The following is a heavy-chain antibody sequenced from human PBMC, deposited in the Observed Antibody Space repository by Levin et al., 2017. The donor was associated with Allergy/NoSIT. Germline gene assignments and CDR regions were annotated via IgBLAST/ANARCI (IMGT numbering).Heavy chain of an antibody. CDR3: AIGQDCSTSSCYFGFDY. Sequence: GESLKISCAASGFSFRTYSMNWVRQAAGKGLEWVSYISSSSSSIYYGDSVKGRFSISRDNAENSLYLQMNSLRAEDTAVYYCAIGQDCSTSSCYFGFDYWGQGTLVTVSS. D-gene: IGHD2-2*01. CDR2: ISSSSSSI. V-gene: IGHV3-48*01. CDR1: GFSFRTYS. J-gene: IGHJ4*02.